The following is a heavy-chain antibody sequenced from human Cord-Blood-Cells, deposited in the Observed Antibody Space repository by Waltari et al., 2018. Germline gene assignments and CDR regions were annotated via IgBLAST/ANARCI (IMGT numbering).Heavy chain of an antibody. J-gene: IGHJ3*02. Sequence: QVQLQQWGAGLLKPSETLSLTCAVSGGSFSGFFLSWIRQPPGKGLEWIGEINHSGSTNYNPSLKSRVTISVDTSKNQFSLKLSSVTAADTAVYYCARGVTVTRNAFDIWGQGTMVTVSS. CDR3: ARGVTVTRNAFDI. V-gene: IGHV4-34*01. CDR2: INHSGST. CDR1: GGSFSGFF. D-gene: IGHD4-4*01.